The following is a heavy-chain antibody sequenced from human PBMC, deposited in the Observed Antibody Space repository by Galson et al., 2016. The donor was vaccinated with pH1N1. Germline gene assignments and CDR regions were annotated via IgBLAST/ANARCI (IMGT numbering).Heavy chain of an antibody. J-gene: IGHJ2*01. V-gene: IGHV1-8*01. CDR1: GYTLTSYY. CDR3: ARGPVYWYFDL. CDR2: MNPNNGNA. Sequence: SVKVSCKASGYTLTSYYINWVRQATGQGLEWMGWMNPNNGNADYAPKFQGRVTLTRNASINTAYMELSSLTSEDTAVYYCARGPVYWYFDLWGRGTPVIVSS.